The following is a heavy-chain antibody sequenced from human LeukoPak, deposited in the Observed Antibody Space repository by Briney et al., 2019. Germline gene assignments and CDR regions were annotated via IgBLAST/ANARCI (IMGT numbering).Heavy chain of an antibody. V-gene: IGHV3-74*01. CDR1: GFTLSSYW. CDR3: ARTNYYYYYGMDV. Sequence: GGSLRLSCAASGFTLSSYWMHWVRQAPGKGLVWVSRINSDGSSTSYADSVKGRFTISRDNAKNTLYLQMNSLRAEDTAVYYCARTNYYYYYGMDVWGKGTTVTVSS. J-gene: IGHJ6*04. CDR2: INSDGSST.